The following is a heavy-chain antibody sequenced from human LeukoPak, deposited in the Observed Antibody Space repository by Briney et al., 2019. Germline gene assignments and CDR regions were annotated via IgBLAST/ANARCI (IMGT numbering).Heavy chain of an antibody. J-gene: IGHJ4*02. V-gene: IGHV4-30-4*08. CDR1: GGSISSGDYY. CDR3: ARVAARSSSHFDY. Sequence: SQTLSLTCTVSGGSISSGDYYWSWIRQPPGKGLEWIGYIHYSGSTYYNPSLKSRVTISVDTSKNQFSLKLSSVTAADTAVYYCARVAARSSSHFDYWGQGTLVTVSS. CDR2: IHYSGST. D-gene: IGHD5-18*01.